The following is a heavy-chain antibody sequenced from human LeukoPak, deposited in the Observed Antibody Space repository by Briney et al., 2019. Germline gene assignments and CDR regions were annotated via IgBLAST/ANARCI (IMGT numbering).Heavy chain of an antibody. J-gene: IGHJ5*02. CDR2: IYHSGST. D-gene: IGHD6-13*01. V-gene: IGHV4-30-2*01. CDR3: ARAYSSSPGNWFDP. Sequence: PSETLSLTCAVSGGSISSGGYSWSWIRQPPGKGLEWIGYIYHSGSTYYNPSLKSRVTISVDRSKNQFSLKLSSVTAADMAVYYCARAYSSSPGNWFDPWGQGTLVTVSS. CDR1: GGSISSGGYS.